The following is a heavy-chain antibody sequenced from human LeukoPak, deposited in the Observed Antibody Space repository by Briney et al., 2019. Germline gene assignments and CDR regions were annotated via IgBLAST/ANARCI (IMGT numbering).Heavy chain of an antibody. J-gene: IGHJ6*02. Sequence: PSETLSLTCTVSGGSIISSSWSWIRQPPGKGLERIGYIYYSGSTNYNPSLKSRVTISVDTSKNQFSLKLSSVTAADTAVYYCARIYDSSGYYYYYGMDVWGQGTTVTVSS. CDR1: GGSIISSS. CDR3: ARIYDSSGYYYYYGMDV. CDR2: IYYSGST. D-gene: IGHD3-22*01. V-gene: IGHV4-59*01.